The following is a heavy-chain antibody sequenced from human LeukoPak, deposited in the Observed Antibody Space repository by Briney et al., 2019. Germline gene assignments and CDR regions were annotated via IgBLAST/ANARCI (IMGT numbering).Heavy chain of an antibody. CDR1: GGSISSSSYY. CDR3: ASALGRWFDP. V-gene: IGHV4-39*01. Sequence: SQTLSLTCTVSGGSISSSSYYWGWIRQPPGKGLEWIGSIYYSGSTYYNPSLKSRVTISVDTSKNQFSLKLSSVTAADTAVYYCASALGRWFDPWGQGTLVTVSS. J-gene: IGHJ5*02. CDR2: IYYSGST.